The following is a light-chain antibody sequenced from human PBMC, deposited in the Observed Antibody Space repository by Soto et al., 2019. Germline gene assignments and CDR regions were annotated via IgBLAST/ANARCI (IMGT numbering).Light chain of an antibody. V-gene: IGKV3-11*01. J-gene: IGKJ5*01. CDR3: QQSNNWPPIT. CDR2: DSY. Sequence: EIVLTHSPATLSLSPGERSTLSCRASQSVRRYLAWYQQKPGQAPRLIXYDSYTRATGIPARFSGSGSETDFTLTITSLEPEDFAVYYCQQSNNWPPITFGQGTRLEI. CDR1: QSVRRY.